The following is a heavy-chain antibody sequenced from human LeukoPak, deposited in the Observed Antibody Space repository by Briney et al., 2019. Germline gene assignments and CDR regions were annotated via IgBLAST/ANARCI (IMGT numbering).Heavy chain of an antibody. CDR2: IIPIFGTA. D-gene: IGHD5-18*01. Sequence: SVKVSCKASGGTFSSYAISWVRQAPGQGLEWMGGIIPIFGTANYAQKFQGRVTITADESTSTAYMELSSLRSEDTAVYYCARGHLDTAMVEYYYYGMDVWGQGTTVTVSS. J-gene: IGHJ6*02. V-gene: IGHV1-69*13. CDR1: GGTFSSYA. CDR3: ARGHLDTAMVEYYYYGMDV.